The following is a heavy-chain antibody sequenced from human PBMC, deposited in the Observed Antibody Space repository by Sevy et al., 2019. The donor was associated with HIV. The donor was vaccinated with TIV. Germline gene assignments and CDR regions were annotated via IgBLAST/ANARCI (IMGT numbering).Heavy chain of an antibody. CDR3: ARDRRFCGNECYLYYYYGMDV. Sequence: GGSLRRSCAASGFTFSSYSMNWVRQAPGKGLEWVSIIHADGSSYYADSVKGRFTMSRDDSKNIVNLQMNSLRADDTAVYYCARDRRFCGNECYLYYYYGMDVWGQGTAVTVSS. CDR1: GFTFSSYS. CDR2: IHADGSS. D-gene: IGHD3-16*02. J-gene: IGHJ6*02. V-gene: IGHV3-53*01.